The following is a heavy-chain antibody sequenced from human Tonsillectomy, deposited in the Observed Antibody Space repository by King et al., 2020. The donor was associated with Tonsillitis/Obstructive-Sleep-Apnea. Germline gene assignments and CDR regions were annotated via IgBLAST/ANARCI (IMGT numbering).Heavy chain of an antibody. J-gene: IGHJ4*02. Sequence: VQLVESGGGLVQPGGSLRLSCAASGFTFSSYAMRWVRQAPGKGLEWVSAISGSGGSPYYADSVKGRFTISRDHSMNTLCLQMNSLRAEDTAVYYCAKDLLNSGETYDIFDYWGQGTLVTVSS. CDR3: AKDLLNSGETYDIFDY. CDR1: GFTFSSYA. CDR2: ISGSGGSP. D-gene: IGHD3-9*01. V-gene: IGHV3-23*04.